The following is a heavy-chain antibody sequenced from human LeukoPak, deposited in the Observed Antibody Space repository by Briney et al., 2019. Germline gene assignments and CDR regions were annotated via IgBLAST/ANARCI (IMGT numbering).Heavy chain of an antibody. Sequence: GGSLRLSCAASGFTFSSYAMTWVRQAPGKGLEWVSAISGSGGSTYYADSVKGRFTISRDNSKNTLYLQVDSLRAEDTAVYYCAKYSSSMGFDPWGQGTLVTVSS. D-gene: IGHD6-6*01. J-gene: IGHJ5*02. CDR1: GFTFSSYA. CDR2: ISGSGGST. CDR3: AKYSSSMGFDP. V-gene: IGHV3-23*01.